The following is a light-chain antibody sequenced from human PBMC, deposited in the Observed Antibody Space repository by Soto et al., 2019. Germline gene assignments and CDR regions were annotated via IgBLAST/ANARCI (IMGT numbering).Light chain of an antibody. Sequence: DIQMTQSPPTLSASVGDRVTITCRASQTITWLAWYQQRPGKNPKLLIYDGSRLESGVPSRFSGSESETEFTLTINGLQSDDFATYYCQQYDAYPPTFGQGTKVDIK. V-gene: IGKV1-5*01. CDR3: QQYDAYPPT. J-gene: IGKJ1*01. CDR1: QTITW. CDR2: DGS.